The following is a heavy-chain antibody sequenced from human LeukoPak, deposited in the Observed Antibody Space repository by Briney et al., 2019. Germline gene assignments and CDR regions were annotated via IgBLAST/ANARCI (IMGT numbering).Heavy chain of an antibody. J-gene: IGHJ4*02. CDR3: ARGCGSTGCDY. V-gene: IGHV3-74*01. CDR2: ISNDGSTT. D-gene: IGHD2-2*01. Sequence: GGSLRLSCAASGFTFSDYWMHWVRQAPGKGLVWVSRISNDGSTTTYADSVRGRFTISRDNAKNTLYLQMNSLRAEDTAVYYCARGCGSTGCDYWGQGTLVTVSS. CDR1: GFTFSDYW.